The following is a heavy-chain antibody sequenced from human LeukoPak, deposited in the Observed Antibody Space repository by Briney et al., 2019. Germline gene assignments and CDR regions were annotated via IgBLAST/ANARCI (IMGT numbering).Heavy chain of an antibody. CDR1: GGSLSSYY. CDR2: IYTSGST. V-gene: IGHV4-4*07. Sequence: SETLSLTCTVSGGSLSSYYWSWIRQPAGKGLEWIGRIYTSGSTNYNPSLKSRVTMSVDTSKNQFSLKLSSVTAADTAVYYCARVSYIAAAGTPGYYYMDVWDKGTTVTVSS. D-gene: IGHD6-13*01. CDR3: ARVSYIAAAGTPGYYYMDV. J-gene: IGHJ6*03.